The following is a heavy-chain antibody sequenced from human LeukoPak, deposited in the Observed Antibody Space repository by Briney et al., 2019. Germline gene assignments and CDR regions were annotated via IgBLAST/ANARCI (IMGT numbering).Heavy chain of an antibody. CDR1: GFTFSSYS. J-gene: IGHJ4*02. CDR3: ARGAGRTTVTTVDY. D-gene: IGHD4-17*01. CDR2: ISSSSSFI. V-gene: IGHV3-21*01. Sequence: PGGSLRLSCAASGFTFSSYSMNWVRQAPGKGLEWVSSISSSSSFIYYADSVKGRFTISRDNAKNSLYLQMNSQRAEDTAVYYCARGAGRTTVTTVDYWGQGTLVTVSS.